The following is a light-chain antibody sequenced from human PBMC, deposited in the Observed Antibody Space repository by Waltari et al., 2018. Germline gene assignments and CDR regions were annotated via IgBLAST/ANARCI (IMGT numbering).Light chain of an antibody. J-gene: IGKJ5*01. V-gene: IGKV3-11*01. CDR3: QHRGNWPLLA. CDR2: DAS. CDR1: QSVGRF. Sequence: EIVLAQSPATLSFSPGERATLSCRASQSVGRFLAWYQRKPGQAPRLLIYDASDRAPGTPARFSGSGSGTDFTLTISSLEPEDFAVYYCQHRGNWPLLAFGQGTRLEIK.